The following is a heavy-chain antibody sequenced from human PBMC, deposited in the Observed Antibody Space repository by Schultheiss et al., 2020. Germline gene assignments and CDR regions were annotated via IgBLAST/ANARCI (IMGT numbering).Heavy chain of an antibody. CDR2: ISSSSSTI. CDR1: GFSLKTYA. J-gene: IGHJ4*02. Sequence: GGSLRLSCVASGFSLKTYAMNWVRQGPGKGLEWVSYISSSSSTIYYADSVKGRFTISRDNSKNTLYLQMNSLRAEDTAVYYCAREGYNSGNFDHWGQGTLVNVYS. CDR3: AREGYNSGNFDH. V-gene: IGHV3-48*01. D-gene: IGHD3-22*01.